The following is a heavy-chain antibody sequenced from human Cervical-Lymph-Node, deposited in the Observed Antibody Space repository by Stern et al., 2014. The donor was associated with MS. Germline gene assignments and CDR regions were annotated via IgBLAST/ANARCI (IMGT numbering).Heavy chain of an antibody. Sequence: QVQLQESGPGLVKPSETLSLTCTVSGGSISTFYWNWIRQPPGKGLEWIGQINYKGSTNYNPSLKSRVTISVDTSKNQFSLKLSSVTAADTAVYYCGRRDYYDSSGYYDDAFDIWGQGTMVTVS. CDR3: GRRDYYDSSGYYDDAFDI. J-gene: IGHJ3*02. CDR2: INYKGST. V-gene: IGHV4-59*01. CDR1: GGSISTFY. D-gene: IGHD3-22*01.